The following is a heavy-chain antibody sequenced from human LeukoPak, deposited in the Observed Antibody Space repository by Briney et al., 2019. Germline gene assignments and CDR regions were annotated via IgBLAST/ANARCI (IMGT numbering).Heavy chain of an antibody. CDR1: GYTLTELS. CDR2: FDPEDGET. D-gene: IGHD3-16*02. J-gene: IGHJ4*02. V-gene: IGHV1-24*01. CDR3: ATWDVWGSYRSGGDYYFDY. Sequence: ASVKVSCKVSGYTLTELSIHWVRQAPGKGLEWMGGFDPEDGETIYAQKFQGRVTMTEDTSTDTAYMELSSLRSEDTAVYYCATWDVWGSYRSGGDYYFDYWGQGTLVTVSS.